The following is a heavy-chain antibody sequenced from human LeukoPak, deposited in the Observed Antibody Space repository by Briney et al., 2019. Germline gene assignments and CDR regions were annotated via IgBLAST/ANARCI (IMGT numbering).Heavy chain of an antibody. CDR3: SNGIYSSSY. D-gene: IGHD6-6*01. CDR1: GFTFSSYW. V-gene: IGHV3-7*01. Sequence: GGSLRLSCAASGFTFSSYWMSWVRQAPGKGLEWVANIKQDGSEKYYVDSVRGRFTISRDNAKNSLYLQMNSLRAEDTAVYYCSNGIYSSSYWGQGTLVTVSS. CDR2: IKQDGSEK. J-gene: IGHJ4*02.